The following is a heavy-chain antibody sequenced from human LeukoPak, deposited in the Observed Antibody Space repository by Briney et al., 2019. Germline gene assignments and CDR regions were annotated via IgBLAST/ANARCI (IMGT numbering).Heavy chain of an antibody. J-gene: IGHJ4*02. Sequence: SETLSLTCTVSGGSISSSSYYWGWIRQPPGKGLEWIGSIYYSGSTYYNPSLKSRVTTSVDTSKNQFSLKLSSVTAADTAVYYCAGFNRYCGGDCYSFDYWGQGTLVTVSS. CDR3: AGFNRYCGGDCYSFDY. CDR1: GGSISSSSYY. CDR2: IYYSGST. D-gene: IGHD2-21*01. V-gene: IGHV4-39*01.